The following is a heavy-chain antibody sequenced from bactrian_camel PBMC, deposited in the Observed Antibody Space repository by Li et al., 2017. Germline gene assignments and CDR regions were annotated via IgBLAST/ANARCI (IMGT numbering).Heavy chain of an antibody. V-gene: IGHV3S42*01. CDR1: GDSISRYC. CDR2: MHTSGGST. J-gene: IGHJ4*01. Sequence: VQLVESGGGLVQVGGSLRLSCVVSGDSISRYCMGWFRQIPDKEREGVASMHTSGGSTTYADSVKGRFTISMDNAKNTLYLQMNNLAPDDTAVYYCAADPGGTWHTGYNLWGQGTQITVS. D-gene: IGHD7*01. CDR3: AADPGGTWHTGYNL.